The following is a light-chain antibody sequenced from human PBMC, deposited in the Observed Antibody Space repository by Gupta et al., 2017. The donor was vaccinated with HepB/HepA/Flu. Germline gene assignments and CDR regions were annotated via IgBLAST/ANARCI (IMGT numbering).Light chain of an antibody. CDR2: GKN. CDR3: NSRDSSGNHWV. J-gene: IGLJ3*02. Sequence: SSALTQDPAVSVALGPTVRITCQGDSLRSYYASWYQQKPGQAPVLVIYGKNNRPSGIPDRFSGSSSGNTASLTITGAQAEDEADYYCNSRDSSGNHWVFGGGTKLTVL. V-gene: IGLV3-19*01. CDR1: SLRSYY.